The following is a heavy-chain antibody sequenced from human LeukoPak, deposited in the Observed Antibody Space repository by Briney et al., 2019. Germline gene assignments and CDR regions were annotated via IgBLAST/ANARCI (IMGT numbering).Heavy chain of an antibody. J-gene: IGHJ3*02. CDR1: GGSISSYY. Sequence: SETLSLTCTGSGGSISSYYWSWIRQPPGKGLEWIGYIYYSGSINYNHSLKSRVTISVDTSKNQFSLKLSSVTAADTAVYYCANGRRAGAFDIWGQGTMVTVSS. D-gene: IGHD6-19*01. CDR3: ANGRRAGAFDI. CDR2: IYYSGSI. V-gene: IGHV4-59*01.